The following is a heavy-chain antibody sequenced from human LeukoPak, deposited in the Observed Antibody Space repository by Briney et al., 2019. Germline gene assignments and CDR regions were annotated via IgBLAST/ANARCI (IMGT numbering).Heavy chain of an antibody. V-gene: IGHV1-2*02. D-gene: IGHD2-2*02. CDR3: ARDDYCSSTSCYTRLDY. CDR2: INPNSGGT. Sequence: ASVKVSCKASGYTFTGYYMHWVRQAPGQGLEWMGLINPNSGGTNYAQKFQGRVTMTRDTSISTAYMELSRLRSDDTAVYYCARDDYCSSTSCYTRLDYWGQGTLVTVSS. CDR1: GYTFTGYY. J-gene: IGHJ4*02.